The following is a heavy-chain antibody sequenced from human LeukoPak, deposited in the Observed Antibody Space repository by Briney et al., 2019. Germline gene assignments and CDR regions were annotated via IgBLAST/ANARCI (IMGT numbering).Heavy chain of an antibody. V-gene: IGHV3-30*04. Sequence: GGTLRLSCAASGFTFSSYAMHWVRQAPGKGLEWVAVISYDGSNKYYADSVKGRFTISRDNSKNTLYLQMNSLRAEDTAVYYCARGWGVLDYWGQGTLVTVSS. CDR1: GFTFSSYA. CDR2: ISYDGSNK. CDR3: ARGWGVLDY. D-gene: IGHD3-16*01. J-gene: IGHJ4*02.